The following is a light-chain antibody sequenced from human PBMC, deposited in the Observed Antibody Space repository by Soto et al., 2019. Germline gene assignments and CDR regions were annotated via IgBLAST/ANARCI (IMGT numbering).Light chain of an antibody. CDR3: CSYAGSSTPVV. CDR2: EGS. J-gene: IGLJ1*01. V-gene: IGLV2-23*01. Sequence: QSVLTQPASVSGSPGQSITISCTGTSSDVGSYNLVSWYQQHPGKAPKLMIYEGSKRPSGVSNRFSGSKSGNTASLTISGLQAEDEADYYCCSYAGSSTPVVFGTGTKGTVL. CDR1: SSDVGSYNL.